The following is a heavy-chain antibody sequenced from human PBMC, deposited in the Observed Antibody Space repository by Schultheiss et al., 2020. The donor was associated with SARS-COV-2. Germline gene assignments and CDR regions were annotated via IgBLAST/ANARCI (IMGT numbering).Heavy chain of an antibody. V-gene: IGHV1-18*01. Sequence: ASVKVSCKASGYTFTSYGISWVRQAPGQGLEWMGWINPNSGGTNYAQKLQGRVTITADESTSTAYMELRSLRSDDTAVYYCARFPAVGATFLWAISLHYYGMDVWGQGTTVTVSS. J-gene: IGHJ6*02. CDR3: ARFPAVGATFLWAISLHYYGMDV. CDR2: INPNSGGT. CDR1: GYTFTSYG. D-gene: IGHD1-26*01.